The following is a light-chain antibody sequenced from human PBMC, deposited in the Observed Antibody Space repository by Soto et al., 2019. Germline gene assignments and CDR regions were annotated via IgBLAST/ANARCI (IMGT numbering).Light chain of an antibody. J-gene: IGKJ2*01. CDR1: QSVLHSDGKTS. V-gene: IGKV2D-29*01. CDR2: EVS. Sequence: DIVMTQTPLSLSVTPGQPASISCKSSQSVLHSDGKTSLYRYLQKPGQPPQLLIYEVSNRFSGVPEWFRGRGSVTDFTLKISRVEAEVVGVYYCLQSIQPPYTFGQGTKLEIK. CDR3: LQSIQPPYT.